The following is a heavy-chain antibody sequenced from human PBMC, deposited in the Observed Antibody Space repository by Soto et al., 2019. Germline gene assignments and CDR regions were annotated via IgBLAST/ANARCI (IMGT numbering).Heavy chain of an antibody. D-gene: IGHD1-20*01. CDR1: GLPHSNFA. CDR2: IYGSGRGI. J-gene: IGHJ4*02. CDR3: AKEFHSWNYFDY. V-gene: IGHV3-23*01. Sequence: GGSLRLSCSASGLPHSNFAMMWVRQAPGKGLECVSGIYGSGRGIEYADSVKGRFTISRDNSKNTVYLQMTDLRADDTAVYYCAKEFHSWNYFDYWGQGTLVTVS.